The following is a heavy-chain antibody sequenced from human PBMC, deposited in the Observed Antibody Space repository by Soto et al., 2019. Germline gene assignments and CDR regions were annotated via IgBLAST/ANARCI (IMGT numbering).Heavy chain of an antibody. V-gene: IGHV4-59*01. Sequence: SETLSLTCTVSGGSISSYYWSWIRQPPGKGLEWIGYIYYSGSTNYNPSLKSRVTISVDTSENQFSLKLSSVTAADTAVYYCAREAGWFGDAFDIWGQGTMVTVSS. CDR3: AREAGWFGDAFDI. D-gene: IGHD3-10*01. CDR2: IYYSGST. CDR1: GGSISSYY. J-gene: IGHJ3*02.